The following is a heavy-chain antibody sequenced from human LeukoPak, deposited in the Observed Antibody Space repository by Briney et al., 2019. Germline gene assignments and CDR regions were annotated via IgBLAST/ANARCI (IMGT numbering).Heavy chain of an antibody. D-gene: IGHD3-10*01. Sequence: GGSLRLSCEASGFTFNTYSMNWARQAPGKGLEWVSSIDSSGGYMFYADSVKGRFIISRDNAKDSLYLQMNSLRVEDTAVYYCARGSLVHYYGSGSYRIRAGFDSWGQGTLVTVSS. V-gene: IGHV3-21*06. CDR3: ARGSLVHYYGSGSYRIRAGFDS. CDR2: IDSSGGYM. CDR1: GFTFNTYS. J-gene: IGHJ4*02.